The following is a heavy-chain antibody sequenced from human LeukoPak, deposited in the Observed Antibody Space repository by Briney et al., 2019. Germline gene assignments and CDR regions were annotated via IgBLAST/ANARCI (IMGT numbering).Heavy chain of an antibody. D-gene: IGHD5-18*01. V-gene: IGHV4-30-4*02. CDR1: GGSISSGDYY. J-gene: IGHJ4*02. Sequence: SETLSLTCTVSGGSISSGDYYWSWIRQPPGKGLEWIGYIYYSGSTYYNPSLKSRVTISVDTSKNQFSLKLSSVTAADTAVYYCARGWGSYGYGAPFYPIAEVYYFDYWGQGTLVTVSS. CDR2: IYYSGST. CDR3: ARGWGSYGYGAPFYPIAEVYYFDY.